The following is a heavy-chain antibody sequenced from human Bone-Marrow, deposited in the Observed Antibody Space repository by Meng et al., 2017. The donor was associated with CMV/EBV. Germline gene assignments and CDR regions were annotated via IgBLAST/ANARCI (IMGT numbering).Heavy chain of an antibody. CDR1: GGSFSGYY. CDR2: INHSGST. Sequence: SETLSLTCAVYGGSFSGYYWSWIRQPPGKGLEWIGEINHSGSTNYNPSLKSRVTISVDTSKNQFSLKLSSVTAADTAVYYCAREALYYDFWSGYYTGDGMDVWGQGTTVIVSS. V-gene: IGHV4-34*01. D-gene: IGHD3-3*01. J-gene: IGHJ6*02. CDR3: AREALYYDFWSGYYTGDGMDV.